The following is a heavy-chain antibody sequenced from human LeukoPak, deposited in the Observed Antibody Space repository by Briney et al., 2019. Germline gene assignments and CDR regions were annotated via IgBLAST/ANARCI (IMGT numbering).Heavy chain of an antibody. CDR1: GGSISSGDYY. D-gene: IGHD1-26*01. V-gene: IGHV4-30-4*08. Sequence: SETLSLTCTVSGGSISSGDYYWSWIRQPQGKGLEWIAYIYYSGSTYYNPSLKSRVTISVDTSKNQFSLKLSSVTAADTAVYYCTGGSYSRYFDYWGQGTLVTVSS. CDR2: IYYSGST. CDR3: TGGSYSRYFDY. J-gene: IGHJ4*02.